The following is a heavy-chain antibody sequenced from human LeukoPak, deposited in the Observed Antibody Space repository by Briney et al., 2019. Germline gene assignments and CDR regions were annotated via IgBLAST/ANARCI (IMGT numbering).Heavy chain of an antibody. J-gene: IGHJ6*03. CDR2: ISAYNGST. Sequence: GASVKVSCKASGYTFTSYGISWVRQAPGQGLEWMGWISAYNGSTNYAQKLQGRVTMTTDTSTSTAYMELRSLRSDDTAVYYCARERLMFYYGSGSRYYMDVWGKGTTVTVSS. D-gene: IGHD3-10*01. CDR1: GYTFTSYG. CDR3: ARERLMFYYGSGSRYYMDV. V-gene: IGHV1-18*01.